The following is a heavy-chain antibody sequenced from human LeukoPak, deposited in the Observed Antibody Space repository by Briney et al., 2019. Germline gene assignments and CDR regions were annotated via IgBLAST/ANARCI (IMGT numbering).Heavy chain of an antibody. CDR2: ISSSSSTI. J-gene: IGHJ4*02. Sequence: PGGSLRLSCAASGFTFSSYSMNWVRQAPGKGLEWVSYISSSSSTIYYADSVKGRFTISRDNAKNSLYLQMNSLRVEDTALYYCARSAAGFDYWGQGTLVTVSS. V-gene: IGHV3-48*01. D-gene: IGHD6-19*01. CDR1: GFTFSSYS. CDR3: ARSAAGFDY.